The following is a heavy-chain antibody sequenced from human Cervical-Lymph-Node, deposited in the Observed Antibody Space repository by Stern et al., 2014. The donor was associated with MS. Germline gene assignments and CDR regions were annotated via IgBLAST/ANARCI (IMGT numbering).Heavy chain of an antibody. D-gene: IGHD6-19*01. V-gene: IGHV4-59*08. J-gene: IGHJ3*02. CDR3: ASQHSSGWFAFDI. Sequence: VQLVESGPGLVNSSETLTLTCTVTGGSISSSYWSWIRQPPGKGLQFIGYIYYSGSTNYNPSFKSRVTISVDSSKNQFSLRLNSVTAADTAMYYCASQHSSGWFAFDIWGHGTTVTV. CDR2: IYYSGST. CDR1: GGSISSSY.